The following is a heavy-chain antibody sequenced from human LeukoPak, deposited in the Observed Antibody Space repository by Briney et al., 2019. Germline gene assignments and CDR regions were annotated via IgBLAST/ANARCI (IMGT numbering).Heavy chain of an antibody. D-gene: IGHD6-6*01. J-gene: IGHJ2*01. CDR1: GGSFSGYY. Sequence: SETLSLTCAVYGGSFSGYYWSWIRQPPGKGLEWIGETSHSGSTDYNPSLESRVTVSVDTSKKQFSLRLSSVTAADTAVYYCARRSRLYSSSSSWYFDLWGRGTLVTVSS. CDR3: ARRSRLYSSSSSWYFDL. CDR2: TSHSGST. V-gene: IGHV4-34*01.